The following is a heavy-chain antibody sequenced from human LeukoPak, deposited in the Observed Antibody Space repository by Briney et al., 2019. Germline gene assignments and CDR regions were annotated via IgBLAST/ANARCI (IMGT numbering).Heavy chain of an antibody. Sequence: PSETLSLTCTVSGGSISSYYWSWIRQPPGKGLEWIGYIYYSGSTNYNPSLKSRVTISVDTSENQFSLKLSSVTAADTAVYYCARSVEGYCSGGSCYSYYYYMDVWGKRTTVTVSS. CDR2: IYYSGST. V-gene: IGHV4-59*01. CDR1: GGSISSYY. CDR3: ARSVEGYCSGGSCYSYYYYMDV. D-gene: IGHD2-15*01. J-gene: IGHJ6*03.